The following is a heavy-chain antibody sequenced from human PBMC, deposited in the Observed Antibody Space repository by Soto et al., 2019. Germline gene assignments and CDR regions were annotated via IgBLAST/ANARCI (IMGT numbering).Heavy chain of an antibody. V-gene: IGHV4-4*07. CDR1: GSSITGTSY. D-gene: IGHD2-8*02. J-gene: IGHJ4*02. Sequence: PXEILSLTCTVSGSSITGTSYWSWIRQPAVKGLEWIGRFSLSGTTNYNPSLRSRVTMSADVSKNQFSLRLTSVTAADTALYYCARGMTPPGAPAWYYFDYWGQGTLVTVSS. CDR3: ARGMTPPGAPAWYYFDY. CDR2: FSLSGTT.